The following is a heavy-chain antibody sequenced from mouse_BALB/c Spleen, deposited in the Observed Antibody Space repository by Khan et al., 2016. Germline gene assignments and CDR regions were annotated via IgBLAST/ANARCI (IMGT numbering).Heavy chain of an antibody. CDR3: VPDGHYAY. J-gene: IGHJ3*01. CDR1: GYSFTDYF. D-gene: IGHD2-3*01. Sequence: EVQLQESGPELVKPGASVKISCKASGYSFTDYFMNWVKQSHGKSLEWIGRIDPYSGDTFYNQKFKGKATLTVDQSSTTAHMDLLSLTSEDSAVYYCVPDGHYAYWGQGTLVTVSA. V-gene: IGHV1-37*01. CDR2: IDPYSGDT.